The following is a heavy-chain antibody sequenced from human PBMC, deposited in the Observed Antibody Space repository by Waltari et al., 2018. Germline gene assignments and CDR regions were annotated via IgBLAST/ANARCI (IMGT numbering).Heavy chain of an antibody. V-gene: IGHV4-34*01. J-gene: IGHJ6*02. CDR2: INHSGST. D-gene: IGHD5-18*01. CDR1: GGSFSGYY. CDR3: ARGPIQLWRNYYYYYGMDV. Sequence: QVQLQQWGAGLLKPSETLSLTCAVYGGSFSGYYWSWIRQPPGKGLEWIGEINHSGSTNYNPSLKSRVTISVDTSKNQFSLKLSSVTAADTAVYYCARGPIQLWRNYYYYYGMDVWGQGTTVTVSS.